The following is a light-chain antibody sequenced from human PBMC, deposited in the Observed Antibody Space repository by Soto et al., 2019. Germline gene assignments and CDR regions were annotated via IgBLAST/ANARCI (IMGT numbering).Light chain of an antibody. V-gene: IGKV1-39*01. CDR1: QSISSY. CDR3: QQSYSTPLT. Sequence: DIQMTQSPSSLSASVRDSVTITCRASQSISSYLNWYQQKPGKAPKVLIYAASNLQSGVPSRFSGSGSGTDFTLTISSLQPEDFATYFCQQSYSTPLTFGGGTKVEIK. CDR2: AAS. J-gene: IGKJ4*01.